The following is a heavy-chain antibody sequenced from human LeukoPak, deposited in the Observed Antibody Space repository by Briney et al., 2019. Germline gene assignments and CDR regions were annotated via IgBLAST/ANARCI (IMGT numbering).Heavy chain of an antibody. Sequence: ASVKVSCKASGYTFTTYAMHWVRQAPGQRLEWMGWINAGSGDTKYSQKFQGRVTITRDTSASTAYMELSSLRSEDTAVFYCASTVLAGGYGMDVWGQGTTVTVSS. D-gene: IGHD4-17*01. CDR2: INAGSGDT. CDR1: GYTFTTYA. J-gene: IGHJ6*02. CDR3: ASTVLAGGYGMDV. V-gene: IGHV1-3*01.